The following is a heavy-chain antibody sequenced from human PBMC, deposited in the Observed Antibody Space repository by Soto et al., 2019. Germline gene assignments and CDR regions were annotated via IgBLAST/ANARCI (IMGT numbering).Heavy chain of an antibody. D-gene: IGHD4-17*01. CDR2: ISWNSGSI. V-gene: IGHV3-9*01. J-gene: IGHJ4*02. Sequence: PGGSLRLSCAASGFTFDDYAMHWVRQAPGKGLEWVSGISWNSGSIGYADSVKGRFTISRDNAKNSLYLQMNSLRAEDTALYYCAKDISGTTESFAYWGQGTLVTVSS. CDR3: AKDISGTTESFAY. CDR1: GFTFDDYA.